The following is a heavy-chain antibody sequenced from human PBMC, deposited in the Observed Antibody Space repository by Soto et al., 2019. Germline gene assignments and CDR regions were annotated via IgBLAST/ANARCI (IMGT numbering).Heavy chain of an antibody. D-gene: IGHD3-10*01. CDR2: IYYSGST. V-gene: IGHV4-59*08. J-gene: IGHJ4*02. Sequence: SETLSLTCTVSGGSISSYYWSWIRQPPGKGLEWIGYIYYSGSTDYNPSLKSRVTISVDTSKNQFSLKLSSVTAADTAVYYCARQWRGSFDYWGQGTLVTVSS. CDR3: ARQWRGSFDY. CDR1: GGSISSYY.